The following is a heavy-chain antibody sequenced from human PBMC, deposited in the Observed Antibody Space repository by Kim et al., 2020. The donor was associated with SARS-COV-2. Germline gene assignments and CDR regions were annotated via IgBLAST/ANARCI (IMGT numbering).Heavy chain of an antibody. J-gene: IGHJ6*01. V-gene: IGHV4-34*01. Sequence: SETLSLTCAVYGGSFSGYYWNWIRQPPGKGLEWIGEINHSGSTNFNPSLKSRVTISVDSSKTQFSLDLSSVTAADTAVYYCAGGHPFYVLDVWVQGNT. CDR1: GGSFSGYY. CDR3: AGGHPFYVLDV. CDR2: INHSGST.